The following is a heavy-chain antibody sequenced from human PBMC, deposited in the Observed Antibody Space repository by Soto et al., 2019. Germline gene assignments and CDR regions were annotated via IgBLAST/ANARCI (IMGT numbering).Heavy chain of an antibody. Sequence: QITLKESGPPLVQPTQTLTLTCTFSGFSLSTSGEAVGWIRQPPGKALEWLALIYWNGIERYSPSLKSRITITKDTSKTQVVLTMTNMDPVDTATYYCAHGDPLDFHFWGQGTLVTVSP. V-gene: IGHV2-5*01. D-gene: IGHD3-10*01. J-gene: IGHJ4*02. CDR1: GFSLSTSGEA. CDR2: IYWNGIE. CDR3: AHGDPLDFHF.